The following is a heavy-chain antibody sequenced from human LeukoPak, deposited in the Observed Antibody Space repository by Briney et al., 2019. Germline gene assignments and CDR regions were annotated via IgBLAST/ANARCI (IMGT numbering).Heavy chain of an antibody. D-gene: IGHD3-22*01. CDR1: GFTFSSYG. J-gene: IGHJ4*02. Sequence: GGSLRLSCAASGFTFSSYGMHWVRQAPGKGLEWVAVISYDGSNKYYADSVKGRFTISRDNSKNTLYLQMNSLRAEDTAVYYCAETPPVDSSGYLLDYWGQGTLVTVSS. CDR3: AETPPVDSSGYLLDY. V-gene: IGHV3-30*18. CDR2: ISYDGSNK.